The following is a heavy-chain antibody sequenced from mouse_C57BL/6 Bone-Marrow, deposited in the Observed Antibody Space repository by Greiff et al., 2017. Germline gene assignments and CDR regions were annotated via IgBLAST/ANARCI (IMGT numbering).Heavy chain of an antibody. D-gene: IGHD2-1*01. CDR3: ARRRNYPSYFDY. Sequence: EVKLMESGGGLVQPGGSLKLSCAASGFTFSDYYMYWVRQTPEKRLEWVAYISNGGGSTYYPDTVKGRFTISRDNAKNTLYLQMSRLKSEDTAMYYCARRRNYPSYFDYWGQGTTLTVSS. J-gene: IGHJ2*01. V-gene: IGHV5-12*01. CDR2: ISNGGGST. CDR1: GFTFSDYY.